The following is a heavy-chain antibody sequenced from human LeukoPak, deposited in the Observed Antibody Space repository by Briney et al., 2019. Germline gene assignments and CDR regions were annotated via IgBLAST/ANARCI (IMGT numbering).Heavy chain of an antibody. V-gene: IGHV1-18*01. Sequence: ASVKVSCKASGYTFNSYGITWVRQAPGQGLEWMGWISAYNGNTNYAQKLQGRVTMTTDTSTSTAYMELRSLRSDDTAVYYCARGKKYIAAEAFDFWGQGTMVTVSS. D-gene: IGHD6-25*01. CDR2: ISAYNGNT. CDR3: ARGKKYIAAEAFDF. CDR1: GYTFNSYG. J-gene: IGHJ3*01.